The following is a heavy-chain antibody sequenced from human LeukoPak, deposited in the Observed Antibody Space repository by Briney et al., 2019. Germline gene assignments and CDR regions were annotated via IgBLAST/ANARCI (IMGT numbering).Heavy chain of an antibody. Sequence: ASVKVSCKVSGYTLTELSMHWVRQAPGKGLEWMGGFDPEDGETIYAQKFQGRVTMTEDTSTDTAYMELSSLRSEDTAVYYCATTARNPYYYDSSGPNYYYYGMDFWGQGTTVTVSS. D-gene: IGHD3-22*01. CDR3: ATTARNPYYYDSSGPNYYYYGMDF. V-gene: IGHV1-24*01. J-gene: IGHJ6*02. CDR2: FDPEDGET. CDR1: GYTLTELS.